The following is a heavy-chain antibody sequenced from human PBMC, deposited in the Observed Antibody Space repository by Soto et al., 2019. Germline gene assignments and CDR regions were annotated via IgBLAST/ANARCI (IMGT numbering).Heavy chain of an antibody. V-gene: IGHV3-48*03. CDR1: GFTFSSYE. J-gene: IGHJ3*02. D-gene: IGHD2-15*01. Sequence: GGSLRLSCAASGFTFSSYEMNWVRQAPGKGLEWVSYISSSGSTIYYADSVKGRFTISRDNAKNSLYLQMNSLRPEDTAVYYCAKYCSSAICHIGSFDIWGQGTMVTVS. CDR2: ISSSGSTI. CDR3: AKYCSSAICHIGSFDI.